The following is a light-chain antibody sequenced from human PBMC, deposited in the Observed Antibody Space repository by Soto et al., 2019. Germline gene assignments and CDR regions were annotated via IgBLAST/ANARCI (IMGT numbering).Light chain of an antibody. V-gene: IGKV3-20*01. Sequence: EIVLTQSPGTLSLSPGERATLSCRASQTVSSSYLAWHQQKPGQAPRLLIFGASSRAAGVPDRFSGSGSGTEFTLTVSRLEPEYFAVYYCQQYGSSPPTFGQGTKVEVK. CDR2: GAS. J-gene: IGKJ1*01. CDR1: QTVSSSY. CDR3: QQYGSSPPT.